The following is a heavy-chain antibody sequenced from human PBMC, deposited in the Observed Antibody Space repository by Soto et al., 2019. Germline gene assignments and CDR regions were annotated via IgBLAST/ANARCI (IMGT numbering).Heavy chain of an antibody. CDR1: GFSLSTSGIS. J-gene: IGHJ6*02. Sequence: PGPTLVNPTPTPTLTCTFSGFSLSTSGISMSWIRQPPGMALEWLALIDWDDDEYYSPSLRPRLTVSKDTSKNQVVLTMTNMDHVDTATYYCARSLNLYYNAMDVCAQETTVTVS. CDR2: IDWDDDE. V-gene: IGHV2-70*01. CDR3: ARSLNLYYNAMDV.